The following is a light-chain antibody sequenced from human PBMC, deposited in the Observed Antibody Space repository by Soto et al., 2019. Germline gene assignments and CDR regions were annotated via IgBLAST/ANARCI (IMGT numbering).Light chain of an antibody. J-gene: IGLJ2*01. CDR1: SSDMGNYA. CDR2: EVS. CDR3: SSFAGNNNLV. V-gene: IGLV2-8*01. Sequence: QSVLTQPPSVSAAPGQKVTISCSGSSSDMGNYAVSWYQQLPGKAPKLMISEVSKRPSGVPDRFSGSKSGNTASLTVSGLQAEDEADYYCSSFAGNNNLVFGGGTKLTVL.